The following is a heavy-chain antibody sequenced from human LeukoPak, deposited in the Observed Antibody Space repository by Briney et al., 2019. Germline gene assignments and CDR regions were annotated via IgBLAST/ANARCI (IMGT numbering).Heavy chain of an antibody. Sequence: GRSLRLSCAASGFTFGDYAMFWVRHRPGEGLEWVSGTHWNSDTLAYADSVKGRFTISRDNAENSLYLQMNSLRTEDTALYYCAKGRGFWSGNYFDFWGQGTLVTVSP. CDR1: GFTFGDYA. D-gene: IGHD1-14*01. V-gene: IGHV3-9*01. CDR2: THWNSDTL. CDR3: AKGRGFWSGNYFDF. J-gene: IGHJ4*02.